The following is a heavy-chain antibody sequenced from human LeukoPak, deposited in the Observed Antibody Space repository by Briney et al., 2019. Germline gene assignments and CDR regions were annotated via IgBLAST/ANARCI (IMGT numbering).Heavy chain of an antibody. J-gene: IGHJ2*01. CDR2: ISSSGGRT. CDR1: GFIFSNYA. CDR3: AKQSYCASTSCYGCDWYFDL. Sequence: PGGSVRLSCAASGFIFSNYAMSWVRQAQGKGLEWVSAISSSGGRTSFADSVKGRFTISTDNSTNTLYLQMNSLRAEDTSLYYGAKQSYCASTSCYGCDWYFDLWGRGTLVTVSS. D-gene: IGHD2-2*01. V-gene: IGHV3-23*01.